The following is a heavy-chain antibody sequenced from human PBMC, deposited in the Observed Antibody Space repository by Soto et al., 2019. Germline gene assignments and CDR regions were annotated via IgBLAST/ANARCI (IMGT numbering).Heavy chain of an antibody. Sequence: ASVKVSCKASGYTFISYGMSWMRQTPGQGLEWMGWTSSYNVNTKYAQKFQGRVTMTTDTPASTAYMELRSLRSDDTAVYYCARIIGVYPDFWGQGTLVTVSS. D-gene: IGHD3-10*01. V-gene: IGHV1-18*04. J-gene: IGHJ4*02. CDR1: GYTFISYG. CDR3: ARIIGVYPDF. CDR2: TSSYNVNT.